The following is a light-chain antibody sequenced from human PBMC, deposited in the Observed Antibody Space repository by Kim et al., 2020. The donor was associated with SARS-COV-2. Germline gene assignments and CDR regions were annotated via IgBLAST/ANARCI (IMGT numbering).Light chain of an antibody. CDR2: GAS. CDR1: QSVSSSY. CDR3: QHYGSSPLT. J-gene: IGKJ4*01. V-gene: IGKV3-20*01. Sequence: EIVLTQSPGTLSLSPGERATVSCRASQSVSSSYLAWYQQKPGQAPRLLIYGASSRATGIPDRFSGSGSGTDFTLTISRLEPEDFAVYYCQHYGSSPLTFGGGTKVDIK.